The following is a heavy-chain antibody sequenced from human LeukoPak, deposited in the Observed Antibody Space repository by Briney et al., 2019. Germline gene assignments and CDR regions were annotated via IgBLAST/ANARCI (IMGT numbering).Heavy chain of an antibody. V-gene: IGHV3-21*01. Sequence: GGSLRLSCAASGFTFSSYSMNWVRQAPGKGLEWVSSISSSSYIYYADSVKGRFTISRDNAKNSLYLQMNSLRAEDTAVYYCARLVYPSMALDSWGQGTLVTVSS. D-gene: IGHD2-2*03. CDR3: ARLVYPSMALDS. J-gene: IGHJ4*02. CDR1: GFTFSSYS. CDR2: ISSSSYI.